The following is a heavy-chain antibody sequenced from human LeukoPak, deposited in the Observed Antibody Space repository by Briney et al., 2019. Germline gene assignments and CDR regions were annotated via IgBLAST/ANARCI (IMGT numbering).Heavy chain of an antibody. CDR2: INPNSGGT. J-gene: IGHJ3*02. V-gene: IGHV1-2*02. Sequence: ASVKVSCKASGYTFTGYYMHWVRQAPGQGLEWMGWINPNSGGTNYAQKFQGRVTMTRDTSVSTAYMELSRLTSDDTAVYYCARWFVVPAAGEGYAFDIWGQGTMVAVSA. CDR1: GYTFTGYY. CDR3: ARWFVVPAAGEGYAFDI. D-gene: IGHD2-2*01.